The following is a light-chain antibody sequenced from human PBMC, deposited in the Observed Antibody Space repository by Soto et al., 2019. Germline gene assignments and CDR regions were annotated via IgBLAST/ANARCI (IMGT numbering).Light chain of an antibody. CDR1: QSISSW. Sequence: DIQMTQSPSTLSASVGDRVTIACRASQSISSWLAWYQQKPGKAPKLLIFDASTLQSGVPPRFSGSGSGTEFTLTISSLQPDDFATYYCQHYTLYSASFGPGTKVDI. V-gene: IGKV1-5*01. CDR3: QHYTLYSAS. CDR2: DAS. J-gene: IGKJ3*01.